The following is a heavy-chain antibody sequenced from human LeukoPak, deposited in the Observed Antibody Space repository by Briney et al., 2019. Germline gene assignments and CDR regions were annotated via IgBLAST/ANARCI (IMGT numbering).Heavy chain of an antibody. D-gene: IGHD3-10*01. J-gene: IGHJ5*02. V-gene: IGHV4-34*01. CDR2: INNSGTT. CDR1: NGPFSGYF. CDR3: ARGGTTYYSGSGTHP. Sequence: SETLSLTCAVYNGPFSGYFWTWIRQPPGKGLEWMGEINNSGTTYYNPSLNGRVTISRDTSTMHFSLKINSVTAADTAMYYCARGGTTYYSGSGTHPWGQGTLVTVSS.